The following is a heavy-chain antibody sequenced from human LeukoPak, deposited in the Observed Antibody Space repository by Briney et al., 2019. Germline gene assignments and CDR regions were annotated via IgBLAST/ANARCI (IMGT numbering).Heavy chain of an antibody. CDR3: ARDVVVPAATNYYYMDV. CDR1: GYTFTGYY. D-gene: IGHD2-2*01. Sequence: ASVKVSCKASGYTFTGYYMHWVRQAPGQGLEWMGRINPNSGGTNYAKKFQGRVTMTRDTSISTAYMELSRLRSDDTAVYYCARDVVVPAATNYYYMDVWGKGTTVTVSS. J-gene: IGHJ6*03. V-gene: IGHV1-2*02. CDR2: INPNSGGT.